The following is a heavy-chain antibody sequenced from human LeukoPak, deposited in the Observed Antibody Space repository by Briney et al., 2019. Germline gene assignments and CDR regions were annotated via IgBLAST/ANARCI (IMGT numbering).Heavy chain of an antibody. CDR3: ARRIKIFGSWFDP. V-gene: IGHV4-30-4*01. CDR2: IYYIGST. CDR1: SGSISSGDYY. Sequence: SQTLSLTCTVSSGSISSGDYYWSWIRQPPGKGLEWIGDIYYIGSTYYNPSLKSRVNISIDTSKNQFSLKLTSVTAADTAVYYCARRIKIFGSWFDPWGQGTPVTVSS. D-gene: IGHD3-3*01. J-gene: IGHJ5*02.